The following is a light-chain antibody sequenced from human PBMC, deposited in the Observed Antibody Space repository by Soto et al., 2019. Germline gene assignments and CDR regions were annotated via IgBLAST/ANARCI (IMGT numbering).Light chain of an antibody. CDR2: GAS. Sequence: EIVMTQSPATLSVSPGERATLSCRASRSVSSNLAWYQQKPGQAPRLLIYGASTRATGIPARLSGSGSGTEFTLTISRLQSEDFAVYYCQQYNNWPPWTFGQGTKVEIK. CDR3: QQYNNWPPWT. J-gene: IGKJ1*01. V-gene: IGKV3-15*01. CDR1: RSVSSN.